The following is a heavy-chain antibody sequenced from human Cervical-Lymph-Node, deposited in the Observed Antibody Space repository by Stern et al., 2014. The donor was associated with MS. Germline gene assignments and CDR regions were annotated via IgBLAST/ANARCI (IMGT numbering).Heavy chain of an antibody. CDR2: IFSNDEK. D-gene: IGHD4-11*01. CDR1: GFSLSNARMG. CDR3: ARISMTTVTTPYFDY. J-gene: IGHJ4*02. Sequence: ESGPVLVKPTETLALTCTVSGFSLSNARMGVSWIRQPPGKALEWLATIFSNDEKSYSTSLKSRLTISKDTSKSQVVLTMTNMDPVDTATYYCARISMTTVTTPYFDYWGQGTLVTVSS. V-gene: IGHV2-26*01.